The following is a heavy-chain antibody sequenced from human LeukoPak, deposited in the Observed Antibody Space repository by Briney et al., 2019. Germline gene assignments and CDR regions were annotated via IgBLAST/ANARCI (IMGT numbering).Heavy chain of an antibody. D-gene: IGHD1-26*01. Sequence: GGSLRLSCAGSGFTFSDFWMTWVRQTPGKGLEWVANIKQDGSEKYYVDSVKGRFTVSRDNSKNTLYLQMNSLRAEDTAEYYCFKWDYWGQGTLVTVSS. J-gene: IGHJ4*02. CDR1: GFTFSDFW. CDR3: FKWDY. CDR2: IKQDGSEK. V-gene: IGHV3-7*01.